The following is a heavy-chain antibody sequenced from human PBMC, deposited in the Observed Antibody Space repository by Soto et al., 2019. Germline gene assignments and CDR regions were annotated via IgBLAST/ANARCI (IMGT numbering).Heavy chain of an antibody. D-gene: IGHD6-6*01. CDR1: GFSLSTSGMC. J-gene: IGHJ5*02. CDR2: IDWDDDK. CDR3: ARTYSSSSLDNWFDP. V-gene: IGHV2-70*11. Sequence: SGPTLVNPTQTLTLTCTFSGFSLSTSGMCVSWIRQPPGKALEWLARIDWDDDKYYSTSLKTRLTISKDTSKNQVVLTMTNMDPVDTATYYCARTYSSSSLDNWFDPWGQGTLVTVSS.